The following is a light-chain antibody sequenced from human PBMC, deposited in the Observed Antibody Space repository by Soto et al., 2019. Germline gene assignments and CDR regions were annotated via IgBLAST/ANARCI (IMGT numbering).Light chain of an antibody. Sequence: QSVLTQPPSVSGAPGQRVTISCTGSSSNIGAGYNVHWYQHLPGTAPKLLIYVNGNRPSGVPDRFSGSKSGTSASLAITGLQAEDEADYYCQSYDSSLSVVFGGGTKLTVL. CDR3: QSYDSSLSVV. J-gene: IGLJ2*01. V-gene: IGLV1-40*01. CDR2: VNG. CDR1: SSNIGAGYN.